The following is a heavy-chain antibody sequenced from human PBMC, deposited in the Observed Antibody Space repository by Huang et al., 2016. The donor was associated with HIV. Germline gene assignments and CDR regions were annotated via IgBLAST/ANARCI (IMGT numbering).Heavy chain of an antibody. CDR2: IYYSGRT. D-gene: IGHD2-2*01. Sequence: QLQLQESGPGLVKPSETLSLTCSVSGGTISSSSYYWGGIRQPPGKGLEWSGSIYYSGRTFYNPSLKSRVTISVDTAKNQFYLRLSSVTAADTSVYYCARHMDCSSSSCLAGGHERGPFDMWGQGTMVTVSS. CDR1: GGTISSSSYY. J-gene: IGHJ3*02. CDR3: ARHMDCSSSSCLAGGHERGPFDM. V-gene: IGHV4-39*01.